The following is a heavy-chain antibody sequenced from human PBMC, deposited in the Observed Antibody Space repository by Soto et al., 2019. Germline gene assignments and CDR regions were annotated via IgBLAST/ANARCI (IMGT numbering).Heavy chain of an antibody. CDR3: ARLSYYDSSDFYHFDS. CDR1: GGSISSGAYY. CDR2: VYYTGTT. Sequence: QVQLQESGPGLVKPSQTLSLTCTVSGGSISSGAYYWSWISQHPGEGLEWIGYVYYTGTTYYNPSLKRRVTILVDTSKHQFSLKLSSVTAADTAVYYCARLSYYDSSDFYHFDSWGQGTLVTVSS. D-gene: IGHD3-22*01. V-gene: IGHV4-31*03. J-gene: IGHJ4*02.